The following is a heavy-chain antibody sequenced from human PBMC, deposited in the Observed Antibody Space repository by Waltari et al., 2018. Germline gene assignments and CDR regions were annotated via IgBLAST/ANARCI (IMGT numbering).Heavy chain of an antibody. D-gene: IGHD6-6*01. CDR2: INPNSGGT. V-gene: IGHV1-2*06. CDR1: GYTFTGYY. J-gene: IGHJ4*02. CDR3: AGSIAARWEFDY. Sequence: QVQLVQSGAEVKKPGASVKVSCKASGYTFTGYYMHWVRQAPGQGLEWMGRINPNSGGTNYAQKLQGRFSMTRDTSISTAYMELSRLRADDTAVDYCAGSIAARWEFDYWGQGTLVTVSS.